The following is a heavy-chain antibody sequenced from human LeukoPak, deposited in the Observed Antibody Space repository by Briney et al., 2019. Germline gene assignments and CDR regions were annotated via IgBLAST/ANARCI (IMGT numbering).Heavy chain of an antibody. CDR1: GGSISSYY. V-gene: IGHV4-59*08. CDR3: ARQVTMIDYFDY. CDR2: IYYSGST. Sequence: SETLSLTCTVSGGSISSYYWSWIRQPPGKGLEWIGYIYYSGSTNYNPSLKSRVTISVDTSKNQFSLKLSSVTAADTAVYYCARQVTMIDYFDYRGQGTLVTVSS. D-gene: IGHD3-22*01. J-gene: IGHJ4*02.